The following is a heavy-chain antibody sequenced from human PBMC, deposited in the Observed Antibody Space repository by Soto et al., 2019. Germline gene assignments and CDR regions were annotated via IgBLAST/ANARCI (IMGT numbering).Heavy chain of an antibody. V-gene: IGHV1-69*13. Sequence: SVKVSWKASGGTFSSYAISWVRQAPGQGLEWMGGIIPIFGTANYAQKFQGRVTITADESTSTAYMELSSLRSEDTAVYYCARDNSSGWPGYYYYYYGMDVWG. CDR1: GGTFSSYA. CDR3: ARDNSSGWPGYYYYYYGMDV. D-gene: IGHD6-19*01. J-gene: IGHJ6*02. CDR2: IIPIFGTA.